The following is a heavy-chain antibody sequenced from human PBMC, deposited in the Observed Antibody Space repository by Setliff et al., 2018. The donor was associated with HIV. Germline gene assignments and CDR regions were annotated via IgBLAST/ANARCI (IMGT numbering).Heavy chain of an antibody. CDR2: ISSSSSYI. V-gene: IGHV3-21*01. J-gene: IGHJ4*02. Sequence: PGGSLRLSCAASGFTFSSYSMNWVRQAPGKGLEWVSSISSSSSYIYYADSVKGRFTISRDNAKNSLYLQMNSLRAEDTAVYYCARGTVGATFLHNDYWGQGTLVTVSS. CDR1: GFTFSSYS. D-gene: IGHD1-26*01. CDR3: ARGTVGATFLHNDY.